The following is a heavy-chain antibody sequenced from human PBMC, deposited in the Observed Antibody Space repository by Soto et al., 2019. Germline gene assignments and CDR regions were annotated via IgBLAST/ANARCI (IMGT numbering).Heavy chain of an antibody. CDR2: INHSGST. V-gene: IGHV4-34*01. D-gene: IGHD3-22*01. CDR3: AREGGPMTLGYFQH. Sequence: KPSETLSLTCAVYGGSFSGYYWSWIRQPPGKGLEWIGEINHSGSTNYNPSLKSRVTISVDTSKNQFSLKLSSVTAADTAVYYCAREGGPMTLGYFQHWGQGTLVTVSS. CDR1: GGSFSGYY. J-gene: IGHJ1*01.